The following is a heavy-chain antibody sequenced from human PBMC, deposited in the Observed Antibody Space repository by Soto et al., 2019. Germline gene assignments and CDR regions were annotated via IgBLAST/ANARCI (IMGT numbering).Heavy chain of an antibody. CDR2: IAVDSLNT. D-gene: IGHD3-3*01. Sequence: GASLKVSCKASGVTFSSSTVQWVRQARGQRLEWIGRIAVDSLNTLYAQKFQERVTFTRDMSTSTAYMELSSLRSEDTAVYYCAAATHHFAFWSAYPYYYYIMDVWGQGTTVTVSS. V-gene: IGHV1-58*01. J-gene: IGHJ6*02. CDR3: AAATHHFAFWSAYPYYYYIMDV. CDR1: GVTFSSST.